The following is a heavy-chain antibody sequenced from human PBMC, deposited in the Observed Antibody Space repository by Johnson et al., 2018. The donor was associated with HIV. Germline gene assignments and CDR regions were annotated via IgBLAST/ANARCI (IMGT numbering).Heavy chain of an antibody. D-gene: IGHD6-6*01. CDR1: GFTFSSYG. CDR3: ARDVIKVIAARDDAFDI. Sequence: QMLLVESGGGLVQPGRSLKLSCAASGFTFSSYGMHWVRQAPGKGLEWVAFIRYDGSNTYYADSVKGRFTISRDNSKNTLYLQMNSLRAEDTAVYYCARDVIKVIAARDDAFDIWGQGTMVTVSS. J-gene: IGHJ3*02. V-gene: IGHV3-30*02. CDR2: IRYDGSNT.